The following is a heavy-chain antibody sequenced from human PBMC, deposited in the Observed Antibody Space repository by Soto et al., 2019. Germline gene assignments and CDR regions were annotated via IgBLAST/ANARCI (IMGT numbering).Heavy chain of an antibody. CDR2: ISYDGSNK. J-gene: IGHJ5*02. CDR3: ARARITINWISTSCYLGWFDP. V-gene: IGHV3-30-3*01. D-gene: IGHD2-2*01. Sequence: QVQLVESGGGVVQPGRSLRLSCAASGFTFSSYAMHWVRQAPGKGLEWVAVISYDGSNKYYADSVKGRFTISRDNSKNTLYLQMNSLRAEDTAVYYCARARITINWISTSCYLGWFDPGGQGTLVTVSS. CDR1: GFTFSSYA.